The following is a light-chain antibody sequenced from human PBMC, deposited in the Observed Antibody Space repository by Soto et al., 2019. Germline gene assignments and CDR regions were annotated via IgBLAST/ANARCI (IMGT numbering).Light chain of an antibody. CDR1: QSVSSTS. J-gene: IGKJ1*01. CDR2: GAA. Sequence: EIVLTQSPATLPLSPGERATLSCGASQSVSSTSLAWYRQKPGQAPRLLIYGAATRAAGIPDRFSGSGSWTEFTLSSSRLVPEDFAVYLCQQYGDSPWTVGQGTKVEIK. V-gene: IGKV3-20*01. CDR3: QQYGDSPWT.